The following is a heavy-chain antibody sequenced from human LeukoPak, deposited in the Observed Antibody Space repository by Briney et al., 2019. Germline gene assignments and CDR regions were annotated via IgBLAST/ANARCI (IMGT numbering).Heavy chain of an antibody. CDR2: ISSSGSTI. V-gene: IGHV3-11*04. Sequence: PGGSLRLSCVASGFTFNKAWMSWVRQAPGKGLEWVSYISSSGSTIYYADSVKGRFTISRDNAKNSLYLQMNSLRAEDTAVYYCARDSGYENGAAYYFDYWGQGTLVTVSS. CDR1: GFTFNKAW. J-gene: IGHJ4*02. CDR3: ARDSGYENGAAYYFDY. D-gene: IGHD5-12*01.